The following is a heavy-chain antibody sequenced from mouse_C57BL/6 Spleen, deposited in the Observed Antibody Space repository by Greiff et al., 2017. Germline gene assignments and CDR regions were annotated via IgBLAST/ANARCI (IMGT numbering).Heavy chain of an antibody. Sequence: QVQLLQPGTELVKPGASVKLSCKASGYTFTSYWMHWVKQRPGQGLEWIGNINPSNGGTNYNEKFKSKATLTVDKSSSTAYMQLSSLTSEDSAVYYCASPITTVVATDYAMDYWGQGTSVTVSS. CDR1: GYTFTSYW. CDR3: ASPITTVVATDYAMDY. V-gene: IGHV1-53*01. D-gene: IGHD1-1*01. CDR2: INPSNGGT. J-gene: IGHJ4*01.